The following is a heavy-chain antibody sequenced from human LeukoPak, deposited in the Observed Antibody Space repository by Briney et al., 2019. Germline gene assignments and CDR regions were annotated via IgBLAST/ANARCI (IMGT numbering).Heavy chain of an antibody. CDR1: GFTFSTFA. V-gene: IGHV3-23*01. Sequence: PGGSLRLSCAASGFTFSTFAVICVRQPPGKGLEWGSSIFPSGGEIHYADSVRGRFTISRDNSKSTLSLQMNSLRDEDTAIYYCATYRQVLLPFESWGQGTLVTVSS. CDR2: IFPSGGEI. J-gene: IGHJ4*02. D-gene: IGHD2-8*02. CDR3: ATYRQVLLPFES.